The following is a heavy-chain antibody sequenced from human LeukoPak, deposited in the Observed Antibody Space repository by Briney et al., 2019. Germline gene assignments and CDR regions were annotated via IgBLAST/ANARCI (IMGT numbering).Heavy chain of an antibody. J-gene: IGHJ6*03. D-gene: IGHD2-15*01. CDR3: ARGMVVKFPYMDV. Sequence: AETLSLTCAVYGEPFSALSWNWLRQSPGRGLVWIGEISYRGRTTYNPSLNRRLIICIDASKNKFPLHLTSVTAADTAVYYCARGMVVKFPYMDVWVEGGTVSDSS. CDR2: ISYRGRT. V-gene: IGHV4-34*01. CDR1: GEPFSALS.